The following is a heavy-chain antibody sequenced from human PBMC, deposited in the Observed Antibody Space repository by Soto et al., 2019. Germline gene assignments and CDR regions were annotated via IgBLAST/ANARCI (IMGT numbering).Heavy chain of an antibody. CDR2: IFYSGTA. CDR3: ARSGHSFGGVI. Sequence: EPLSLTCTDSGASINNYYGSWIRQPPGKGLEYIGYIFYSGTADFNPSLRSRVTMSVDSSNKQFSLKLRSVTAADTAVYYCARSGHSFGGVIWGQGILVTVSS. J-gene: IGHJ4*02. CDR1: GASINNYY. V-gene: IGHV4-59*01. D-gene: IGHD3-16*01.